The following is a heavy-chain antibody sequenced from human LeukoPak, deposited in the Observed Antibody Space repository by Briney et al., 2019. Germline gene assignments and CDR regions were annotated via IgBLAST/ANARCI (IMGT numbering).Heavy chain of an antibody. CDR3: PRLVAASWFDS. D-gene: IGHD1-26*01. J-gene: IGHJ5*01. CDR2: TYYRSKLNN. CDR1: GDSLSTNSAT. V-gene: IGHV6-1*01. Sequence: SQTLSLTCALSGDSLSTNSATWPWLRQSPSRGLEWLGRTYYRSKLNNDYAVSMKSRITINPDTTKNQFSLQLNSVTPEDTALYYCPRLVAASWFDSWGQGTLVTVSS.